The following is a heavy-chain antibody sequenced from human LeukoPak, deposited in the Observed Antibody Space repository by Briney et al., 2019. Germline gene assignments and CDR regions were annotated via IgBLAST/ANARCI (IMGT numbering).Heavy chain of an antibody. V-gene: IGHV4-39*01. Sequence: SETLSLTCTVSGGSISSSSYYWGWIRQPPGKGLEWIGSIYYSGSTYYNPPLKSRVTISVDTSKNQFSLKLSSVTAADTAVYYCARCLGNLLYYYYMDVWGKGTTVTVSS. D-gene: IGHD4-23*01. CDR1: GGSISSSSYY. CDR2: IYYSGST. J-gene: IGHJ6*03. CDR3: ARCLGNLLYYYYMDV.